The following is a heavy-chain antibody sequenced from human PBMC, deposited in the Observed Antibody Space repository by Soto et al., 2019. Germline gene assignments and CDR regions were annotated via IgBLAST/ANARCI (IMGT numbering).Heavy chain of an antibody. CDR3: ARRDCGGDCYSLSYGMDV. CDR2: IYPGDSDT. V-gene: IGHV5-51*01. J-gene: IGHJ6*01. CDR1: GYSFTSYW. Sequence: GESLKISCKGSGYSFTSYWIGWVRQMPGKGLEWMGIIYPGDSDTRYSPSFQGQVTISADKSISTAYLQWSSLKASDTAMYYCARRDCGGDCYSLSYGMDVWGQGTTVTVSS. D-gene: IGHD2-21*02.